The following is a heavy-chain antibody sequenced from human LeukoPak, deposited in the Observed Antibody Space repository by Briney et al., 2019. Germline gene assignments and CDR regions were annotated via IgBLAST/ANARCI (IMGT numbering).Heavy chain of an antibody. V-gene: IGHV3-11*04. D-gene: IGHD2-2*01. J-gene: IGHJ4*02. Sequence: GGSLRLSCAASGFTFSDYYMSWIRQAPGKGLEWVSYISSSGSTIYYADSVKGRFTISRDNAKNSLYLQMNSLRAEDTAVYYCATYCTITRCSKTGGFDFWGQGTLVTVSS. CDR1: GFTFSDYY. CDR2: ISSSGSTI. CDR3: ATYCTITRCSKTGGFDF.